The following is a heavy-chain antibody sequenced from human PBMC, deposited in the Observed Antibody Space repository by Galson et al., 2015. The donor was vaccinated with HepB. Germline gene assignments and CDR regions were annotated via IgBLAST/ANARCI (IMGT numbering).Heavy chain of an antibody. CDR3: AKSGDGGDPADH. D-gene: IGHD2-21*02. V-gene: IGHV3-33*08. J-gene: IGHJ4*02. CDR2: IWFDGSNK. CDR1: GFTFSSYG. Sequence: SLRLSCAASGFTFSSYGMHWVRQAPGKGLEWLADIWFDGSNKYHADSVKGRFTISRDNTRNTLYLQMNSLRAEDTAVYFCAKSGDGGDPADHWGQGTLVTVSS.